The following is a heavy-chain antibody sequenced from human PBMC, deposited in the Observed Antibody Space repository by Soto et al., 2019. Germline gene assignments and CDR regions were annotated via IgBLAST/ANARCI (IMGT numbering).Heavy chain of an antibody. V-gene: IGHV3-74*01. CDR1: GFTFSSYW. D-gene: IGHD3-9*01. J-gene: IGHJ3*02. CDR2: INSDGSST. Sequence: GGSLRLSCAASGFTFSSYWMHWVRQAPGKGLVWVSRINSDGSSTSYADSVKGRFTISRDNAKNTLYLQMNSLRAEDTAMYYCASSYSSYDILTGYYNAFDIWGQGTMVTVSS. CDR3: ASSYSSYDILTGYYNAFDI.